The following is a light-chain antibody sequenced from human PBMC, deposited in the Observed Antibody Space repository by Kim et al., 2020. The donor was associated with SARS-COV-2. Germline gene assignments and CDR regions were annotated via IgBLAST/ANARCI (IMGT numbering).Light chain of an antibody. CDR2: STS. CDR3: QKYNSAPFT. CDR1: QGIGNY. J-gene: IGKJ4*01. V-gene: IGKV1-27*01. Sequence: DIQMTQSPSSLSASVGDRVTITCRASQGIGNYLAWYQHKAGKVPRLLINSTSTLQLGVPSRLSGSGSGTEFTLTFSSLQPEDVATYYCQKYNSAPFTFGGGTKVEI.